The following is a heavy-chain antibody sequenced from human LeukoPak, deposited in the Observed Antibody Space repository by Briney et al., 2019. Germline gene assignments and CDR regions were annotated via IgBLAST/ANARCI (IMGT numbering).Heavy chain of an antibody. CDR2: ISYSGST. Sequence: SETLSLTCTVSGGSISSYYWSWIRQPPGKGLEWIGYISYSGSTNYNPSLKSRLTISVDTSKNQFSLKLTSVTAADTAVYYCARHDYYGSLNWFDPWGQGTLITVSS. D-gene: IGHD3-10*01. V-gene: IGHV4-59*08. CDR1: GGSISSYY. J-gene: IGHJ5*02. CDR3: ARHDYYGSLNWFDP.